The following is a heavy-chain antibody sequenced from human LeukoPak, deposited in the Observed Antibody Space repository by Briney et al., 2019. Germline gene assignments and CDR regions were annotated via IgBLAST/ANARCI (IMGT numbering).Heavy chain of an antibody. V-gene: IGHV3-9*03. CDR3: VRESGSYYFDY. CDR1: GFSFDDYA. Sequence: AGRSLRLSCAASGFSFDDYAMHWVRQAPGKGPEWVSGITGNGGTIAYADSVKGRFTVSRDNAKSSLYLQMSSLRAEDMALYYCVRESGSYYFDYWGQGTLVTVPS. CDR2: ITGNGGTI. J-gene: IGHJ4*02. D-gene: IGHD3-22*01.